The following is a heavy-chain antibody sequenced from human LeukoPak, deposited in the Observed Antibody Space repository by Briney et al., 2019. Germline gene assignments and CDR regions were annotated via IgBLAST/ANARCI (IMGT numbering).Heavy chain of an antibody. CDR2: IKQDGREK. D-gene: IGHD3-3*01. V-gene: IGHV3-7*01. CDR3: ARDTSSYDFWSGYYFGWLDY. J-gene: IGHJ4*02. CDR1: GFTFSSYW. Sequence: GGSLRLSCAASGFTFSSYWMSWVRQAPGKGLEWGANIKQDGREKYYVDPVKGRFTISRDNAKNSLYLQMNSLRAEDTAVYYCARDTSSYDFWSGYYFGWLDYWGQGTLVTVSS.